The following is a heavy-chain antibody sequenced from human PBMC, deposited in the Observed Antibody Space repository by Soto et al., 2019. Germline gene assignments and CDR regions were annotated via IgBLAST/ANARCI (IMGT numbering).Heavy chain of an antibody. CDR1: GFTFDDYV. Sequence: EVQLEESGGALVQPGRSLRLSCAASGFTFDDYVMHWVRPVLGKGLEWVSSISWNSGNIVYADSVKGRFTTSRDNAKNSLYMQMNSLRPEDTALYYCVRSKGGYSYGTPFDYWGQGTLVTVSS. D-gene: IGHD5-18*01. J-gene: IGHJ4*02. CDR3: VRSKGGYSYGTPFDY. V-gene: IGHV3-9*01. CDR2: ISWNSGNI.